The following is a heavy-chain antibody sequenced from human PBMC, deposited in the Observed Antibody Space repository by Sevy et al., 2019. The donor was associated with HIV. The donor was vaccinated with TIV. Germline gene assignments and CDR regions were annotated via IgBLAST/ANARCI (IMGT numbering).Heavy chain of an antibody. V-gene: IGHV3-74*01. D-gene: IGHD3-10*01. CDR1: GFTSNNYW. Sequence: GGSLRLSCVVSGFTSNNYWMHWVRQAPGKGLVWVSRINSDGLITTYADSVKGRFTISRDLAKNTLFLQMISVRVEDTALYYCARGTAGVASVWGQEPWSPSPQ. J-gene: IGHJ4*02. CDR3: ARGTAGVASV. CDR2: INSDGLIT.